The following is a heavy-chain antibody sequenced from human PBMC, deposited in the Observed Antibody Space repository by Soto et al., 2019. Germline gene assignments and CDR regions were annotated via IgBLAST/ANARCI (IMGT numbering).Heavy chain of an antibody. CDR1: GVSLDNFF. CDR2: VSQGGTESYMAEGETT. V-gene: IGHV4-59*03. D-gene: IGHD3-16*01. Sequence: SETLSLTCSVSGVSLDNFFWSWIRQTPGKGLEWIGYVSQGGTESYMAEGETTGYNPSLESRATISLDLPKNQFSLKLTSVTAADTAVYYCAGRNYDYTWGSETHFDYWGQGTLVTVSS. J-gene: IGHJ4*02. CDR3: AGRNYDYTWGSETHFDY.